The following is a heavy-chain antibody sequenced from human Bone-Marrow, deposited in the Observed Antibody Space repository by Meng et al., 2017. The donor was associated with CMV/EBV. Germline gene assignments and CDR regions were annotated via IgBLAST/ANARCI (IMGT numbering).Heavy chain of an antibody. J-gene: IGHJ4*02. CDR1: GFTFSSYS. Sequence: GVLKISCAASGFTFSSYSMNWVRQAPGKGLEWVSSISSSSSYIYYADSVKGRFTISRDNAKNSLYLQMNSLRAEDTAVYYCARKIYYGSGSYPDYWGQGTLVTVSS. D-gene: IGHD3-10*01. V-gene: IGHV3-21*01. CDR2: ISSSSSYI. CDR3: ARKIYYGSGSYPDY.